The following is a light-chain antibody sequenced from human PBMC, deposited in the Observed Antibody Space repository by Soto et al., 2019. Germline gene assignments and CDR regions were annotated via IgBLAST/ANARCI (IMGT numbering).Light chain of an antibody. V-gene: IGLV2-11*01. CDR3: CSYAGTYTYV. CDR1: SSDVGGYRF. Sequence: QSALTQPRSVSGSPGQSVTISCTGTSSDVGGYRFVSWYQQHPGKAPKLIIYDVTERPSGVPDRFSASKSANTASLTISGLQAEDEADYYCCSYAGTYTYVFGTGTKLTAL. CDR2: DVT. J-gene: IGLJ1*01.